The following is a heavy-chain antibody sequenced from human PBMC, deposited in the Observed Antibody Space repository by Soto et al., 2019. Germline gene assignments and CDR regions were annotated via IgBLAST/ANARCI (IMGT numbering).Heavy chain of an antibody. Sequence: SGPTLVNPTQTLTLTCTFSGFSLSTSGVGVGWIRQPPGKALEWLALIYWDDDKRYSPSLKSRLTITKDTSKNQVVLTMTNMDPVDTATYYCANRPSPYSNVYNWFDPWGQGTLVTVSS. J-gene: IGHJ5*02. V-gene: IGHV2-5*02. CDR3: ANRPSPYSNVYNWFDP. CDR1: GFSLSTSGVG. D-gene: IGHD4-4*01. CDR2: IYWDDDK.